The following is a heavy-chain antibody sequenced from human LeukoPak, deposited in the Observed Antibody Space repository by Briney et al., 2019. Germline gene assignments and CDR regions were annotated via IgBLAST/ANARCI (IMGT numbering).Heavy chain of an antibody. J-gene: IGHJ4*02. Sequence: GGSLRLSCAASGFRFDDYAVHWVRQAPGKGLEWVAVISPDGSNKYYADSVNSRFTISRDNSKSTLYLQMNTLTVEDTAIYHCSNEGGVYLPFADWGQGTRVTVSS. V-gene: IGHV3-30*18. CDR2: ISPDGSNK. CDR1: GFRFDDYA. D-gene: IGHD2-8*01. CDR3: SNEGGVYLPFAD.